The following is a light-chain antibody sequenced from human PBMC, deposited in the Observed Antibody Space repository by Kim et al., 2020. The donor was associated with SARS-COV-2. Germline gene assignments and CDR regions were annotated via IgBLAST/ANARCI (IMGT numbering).Light chain of an antibody. CDR3: GSYDVSNDRVI. CDR1: SSDVGGSNY. CDR2: EVN. V-gene: IGLV2-8*01. J-gene: IGLJ2*01. Sequence: QSALTQPPSASGSPGQSVTISCTGTSSDVGGSNYVSWYQQHPGKAPKVIIYEVNQRPSGVPDRFSGSESGNTASLSVSGLQAEDEADYYCGSYDVSNDRVIFGGGTRLTVL.